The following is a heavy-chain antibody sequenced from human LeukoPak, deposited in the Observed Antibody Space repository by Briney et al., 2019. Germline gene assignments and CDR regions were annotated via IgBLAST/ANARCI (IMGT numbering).Heavy chain of an antibody. D-gene: IGHD3-16*02. Sequence: SETLSLTCAVYGGSFSGYYWSWIRQPPGKELEWIGEINHSGSTNYNPSLKSRVTISVDTSKNQFSLKLSSVTAADTAVYYCARADQYVWGSYRYPSLGPPQAYYFDYWGQGTLVTVSS. J-gene: IGHJ4*02. CDR3: ARADQYVWGSYRYPSLGPPQAYYFDY. CDR1: GGSFSGYY. CDR2: INHSGST. V-gene: IGHV4-34*01.